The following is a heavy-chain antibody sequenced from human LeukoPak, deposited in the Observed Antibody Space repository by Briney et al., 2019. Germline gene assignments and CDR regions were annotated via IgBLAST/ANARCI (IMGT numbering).Heavy chain of an antibody. J-gene: IGHJ4*02. CDR1: GFTFSDAW. D-gene: IGHD1-26*01. CDR3: ATGFSATSHDGY. V-gene: IGHV3-15*01. CDR2: IKQIRNGGTT. Sequence: PGGSLRLSCAASGFTFSDAWMTRVRQTPGKGLEWVGRIKQIRNGGTTDYAAPVKGRFTISRDDSINTLYLQMNSLKTEDTAVYYCATGFSATSHDGYWGQGTLVTVSS.